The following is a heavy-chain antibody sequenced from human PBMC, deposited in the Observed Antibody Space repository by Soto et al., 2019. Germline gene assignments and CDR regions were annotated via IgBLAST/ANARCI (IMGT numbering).Heavy chain of an antibody. Sequence: GGSLRLSCSVSGFTFSNYAMTWVRQAPGKGLEWVSSISGGGGGTHYADSMKGRFTISRDNSKNTLHLEMDSLGPDDTALYYCVKDGDNTGYYFTYYFDHWGQGAPVTVSS. J-gene: IGHJ4*02. CDR3: VKDGDNTGYYFTYYFDH. D-gene: IGHD3-22*01. CDR2: ISGGGGGT. CDR1: GFTFSNYA. V-gene: IGHV3-23*01.